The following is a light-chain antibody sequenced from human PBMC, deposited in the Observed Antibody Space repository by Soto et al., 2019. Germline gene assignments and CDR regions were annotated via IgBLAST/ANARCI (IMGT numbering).Light chain of an antibody. CDR1: QSVNTF. Sequence: EIELTQSPVTLSLSPGEGATLSCRASQSVNTFLAWYQQKPGQNPRLLIYDTSNRATGIPARFSGSGSGTDFTLTISCLEPEDFAIYYCQQRAKWPLTFGGGTKVEIK. V-gene: IGKV3-11*01. CDR2: DTS. J-gene: IGKJ4*01. CDR3: QQRAKWPLT.